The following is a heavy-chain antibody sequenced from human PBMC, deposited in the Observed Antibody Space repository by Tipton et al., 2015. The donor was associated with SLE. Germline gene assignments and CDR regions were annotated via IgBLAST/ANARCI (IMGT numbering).Heavy chain of an antibody. CDR1: GGSISSRTYY. D-gene: IGHD3-3*01. J-gene: IGHJ5*02. V-gene: IGHV4-61*05. CDR2: IYYSGST. Sequence: GLVKPSETLSLTCAVSGGSISSRTYYWGWIRQPPGKGLEWIGYIYYSGSTNYNPSLKSRVTISVDTSKNQFSLKLSSVTAADTAVYYCARVDFWSGPKFDPWGQGTLVTVSS. CDR3: ARVDFWSGPKFDP.